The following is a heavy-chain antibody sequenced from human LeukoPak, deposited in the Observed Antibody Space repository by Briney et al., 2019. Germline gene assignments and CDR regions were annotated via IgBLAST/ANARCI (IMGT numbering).Heavy chain of an antibody. CDR1: GASISNSY. J-gene: IGHJ5*02. CDR3: ARGYCDSTGCRWSWFDP. Sequence: SETLSLTCTVSGASISNSYWSWIRQPPGKGLEWIGLIYYSGSTNYNPSLKSRVTISVDTSKNQFSLKLSSVTAADTAIYFCARGYCDSTGCRWSWFDPWGQGTLVTVSP. V-gene: IGHV4-59*13. CDR2: IYYSGST. D-gene: IGHD2/OR15-2a*01.